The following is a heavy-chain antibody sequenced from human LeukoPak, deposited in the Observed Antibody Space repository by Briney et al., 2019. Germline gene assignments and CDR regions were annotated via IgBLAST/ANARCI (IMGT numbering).Heavy chain of an antibody. CDR1: GFTFSSYW. V-gene: IGHV3-74*01. CDR3: ASGQVVTYHGLQKL. D-gene: IGHD2-21*02. CDR2: INSDGSST. J-gene: IGHJ4*02. Sequence: PGRSLRLSCAASGFTFSSYWMHWVRQAPGKGLVWVSRINSDGSSTSYADSVKGRFTISRDNAKNTLYLQMNSLRAEDTAVYYCASGQVVTYHGLQKLWGQGTLVTVSS.